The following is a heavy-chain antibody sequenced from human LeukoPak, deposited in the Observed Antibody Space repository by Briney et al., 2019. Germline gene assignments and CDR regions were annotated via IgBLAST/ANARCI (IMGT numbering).Heavy chain of an antibody. V-gene: IGHV4-39*01. J-gene: IGHJ5*02. CDR1: GGSISSSSYY. Sequence: PSETLSLTCTVSGGSISSSSYYWGWIRQPPGKGLEWIGSIYYSGSTYYNPSLKSRVTISVDTSKNQFSLKLSSVTAADTAVYYCARLGIVVVPAYFDPWGQGTLVTVSS. D-gene: IGHD2-2*01. CDR3: ARLGIVVVPAYFDP. CDR2: IYYSGST.